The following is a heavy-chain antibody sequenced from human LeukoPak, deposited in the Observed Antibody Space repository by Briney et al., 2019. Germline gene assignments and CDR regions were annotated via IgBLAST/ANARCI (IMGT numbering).Heavy chain of an antibody. CDR3: AKDRSIAVAGTEYFQH. Sequence: GGSLGLSCAASGFTFSSYAMSWVRQAPGKGLEWVSAISGSGGSTYYADSVKGRFTISRDNSKNTLYLQMNSLRAEDTAVYYCAKDRSIAVAGTEYFQHWGQGTLVTVSS. CDR2: ISGSGGST. J-gene: IGHJ1*01. CDR1: GFTFSSYA. V-gene: IGHV3-23*01. D-gene: IGHD6-19*01.